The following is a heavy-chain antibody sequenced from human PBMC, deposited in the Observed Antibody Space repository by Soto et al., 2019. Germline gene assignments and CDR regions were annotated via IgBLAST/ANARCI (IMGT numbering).Heavy chain of an antibody. J-gene: IGHJ4*02. CDR3: LKGVGYSHGYGVDC. CDR2: ISGNVGST. CDR1: GFTFSSHA. D-gene: IGHD5-18*01. Sequence: GGSLRLSCSASGFTFSSHAMHWVRQAPGKGLEYVSGISGNVGSTYYADSVKGRFTISRDNSKNTLYLQMSSLRAEDTAVYYCLKGVGYSHGYGVDCWGQGTLVTVSS. V-gene: IGHV3-64D*08.